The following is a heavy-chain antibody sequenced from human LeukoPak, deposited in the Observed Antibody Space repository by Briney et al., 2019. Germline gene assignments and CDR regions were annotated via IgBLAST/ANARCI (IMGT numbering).Heavy chain of an antibody. V-gene: IGHV3-48*03. CDR2: ISSSGSTI. CDR3: AREAPQAYGMDV. Sequence: PGGSLRLSCAASGFTFSSYKMNWVRQAPGKGLEWVSYISSSGSTIYYADSVKGRFTISRDNAKNSLYLQMNSLRAEDTAVYYCAREAPQAYGMDVWGKGTTVTVSS. CDR1: GFTFSSYK. J-gene: IGHJ6*04.